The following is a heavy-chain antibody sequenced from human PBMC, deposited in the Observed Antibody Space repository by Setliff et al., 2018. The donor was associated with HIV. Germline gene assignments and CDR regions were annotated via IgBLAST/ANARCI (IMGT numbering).Heavy chain of an antibody. V-gene: IGHV4-39*01. CDR3: ARVCRSSWSGCMADS. Sequence: KASETLSLTCTVSGGSISSSSYYWGWIRQSPGKGLEWIGSIYYTGSTHYSPSLKSRVTISVDTSKNQFSLRLSSVTAADTAVYYCARVCRSSWSGCMADSWGQGTLVTVSS. D-gene: IGHD3-3*01. CDR1: GGSISSSSYY. CDR2: IYYTGST. J-gene: IGHJ4*02.